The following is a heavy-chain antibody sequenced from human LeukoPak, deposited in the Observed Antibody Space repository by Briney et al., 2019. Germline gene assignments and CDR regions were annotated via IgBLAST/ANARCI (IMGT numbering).Heavy chain of an antibody. Sequence: ASVKVSCKASGYTFTNYGISWVRQAPGQGLEWMGWINPNSGGTNYAQKFQGRVTMTRDTSISTAYMELSRLRSDDTAVYYCARVHCSGGSCYFDYWGQGTLVTVSS. CDR3: ARVHCSGGSCYFDY. CDR2: INPNSGGT. J-gene: IGHJ4*02. CDR1: GYTFTNYG. D-gene: IGHD2-15*01. V-gene: IGHV1-2*02.